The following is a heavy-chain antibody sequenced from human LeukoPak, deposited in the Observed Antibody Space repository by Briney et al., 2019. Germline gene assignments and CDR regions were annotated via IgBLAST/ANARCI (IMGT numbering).Heavy chain of an antibody. CDR2: IYRGGST. J-gene: IGHJ4*02. CDR1: GFNVSSNY. V-gene: IGHV3-53*04. CDR3: AKEIGDPDY. Sequence: GGSLRLSCAAPGFNVSSNYMTWVRQAPGKGLEWVSVIYRGGSTYYADSVKGRFTISRHNSRDTMYLQMNSLRTDDTAVYYCAKEIGDPDYWGQGTLVTVFS. D-gene: IGHD4-17*01.